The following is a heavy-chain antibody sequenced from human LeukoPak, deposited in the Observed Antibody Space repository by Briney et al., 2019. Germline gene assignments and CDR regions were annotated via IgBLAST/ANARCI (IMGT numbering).Heavy chain of an antibody. Sequence: PGGSLRLSCAASGFTFSRYWMSWMRQAPGKGLEWVANIKCDGYEEYYVDSVKGRFTISRDNAKKSLYLQLNSLRVEDTAVYYCKSGGAAPGSFDYWGQGTLVTVSP. V-gene: IGHV3-7*01. J-gene: IGHJ4*02. CDR3: KSGGAAPGSFDY. CDR1: GFTFSRYW. D-gene: IGHD1-1*01. CDR2: IKCDGYEE.